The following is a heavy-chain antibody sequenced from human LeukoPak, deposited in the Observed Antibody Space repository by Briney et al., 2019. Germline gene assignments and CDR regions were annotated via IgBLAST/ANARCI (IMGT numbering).Heavy chain of an antibody. D-gene: IGHD3-10*01. CDR2: IIPILGTA. CDR3: ARGSPEKSITDY. Sequence: SVKVSCMASGGTFSSYAITWVRQAPGHGLEWMGGIIPILGTASYAQKFQGRVTITADESASMAYMELSSLRSEDTAVYYCARGSPEKSITDYWGQGTLVTVSS. CDR1: GGTFSSYA. J-gene: IGHJ4*02. V-gene: IGHV1-69*13.